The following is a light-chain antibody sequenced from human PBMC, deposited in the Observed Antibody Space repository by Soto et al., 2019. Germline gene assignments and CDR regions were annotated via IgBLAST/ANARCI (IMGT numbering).Light chain of an antibody. CDR3: GSFTTSATGV. Sequence: QPVLTQPASVAGSPGESITISCTGTSSDVGYYNYVSWYQHHPGKAPKLIIYDVINRPSGVSNRFSGSKSGNTASLIISGLQAEDEADYFCGSFTTSATGVFGGGTKLTVL. CDR2: DVI. J-gene: IGLJ3*02. V-gene: IGLV2-14*03. CDR1: SSDVGYYNY.